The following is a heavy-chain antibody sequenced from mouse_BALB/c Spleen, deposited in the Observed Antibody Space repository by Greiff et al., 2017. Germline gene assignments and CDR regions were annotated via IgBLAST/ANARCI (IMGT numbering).Heavy chain of an antibody. CDR2: ISSGGSYT. Sequence: EVQLVESGGGLVKPGGSLKLSCAASGFTFSSYTMSWVRQTPEKRLEWVATISSGGSYTYYPDSVKGRFTISRDNAKNTLYLQMSSLKSEDTAMYYCTRDEGALYSGQGTTLTVSS. J-gene: IGHJ2*01. CDR3: TRDEGALY. CDR1: GFTFSSYT. D-gene: IGHD3-1*01. V-gene: IGHV5-6-4*01.